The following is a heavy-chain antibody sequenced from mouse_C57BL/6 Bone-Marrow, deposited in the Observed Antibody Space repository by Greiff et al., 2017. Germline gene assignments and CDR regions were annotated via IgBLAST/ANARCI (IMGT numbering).Heavy chain of an antibody. V-gene: IGHV1-54*01. J-gene: IGHJ3*01. Sequence: QVQLKESGAELVRPGTSVKVSCKASGYAFTNYLIEWVKQRPGQGLEWIGVINPGSGGTNYNEKFKGKATLTADKSSSPAYMPLSSLTSEDSAVYFGARETGLSTTVGRFAYWGQGTLVTVSA. CDR3: ARETGLSTTVGRFAY. D-gene: IGHD1-1*01. CDR2: INPGSGGT. CDR1: GYAFTNYL.